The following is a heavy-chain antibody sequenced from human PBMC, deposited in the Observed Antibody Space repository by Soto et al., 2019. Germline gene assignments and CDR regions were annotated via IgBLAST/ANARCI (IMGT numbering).Heavy chain of an antibody. CDR2: INAGNGNT. CDR3: ARERYYDSSGYPEYFQH. J-gene: IGHJ1*01. D-gene: IGHD3-22*01. V-gene: IGHV1-3*01. Sequence: VSVKVSCKASGFTFTSYSMYWACHAPGKRLEWMGWINAGNGNTKYSQKFQGRVTITRDTSASTAYMELSSLRSEDTAVYYCARERYYDSSGYPEYFQHWGQGTLVTVSS. CDR1: GFTFTSYS.